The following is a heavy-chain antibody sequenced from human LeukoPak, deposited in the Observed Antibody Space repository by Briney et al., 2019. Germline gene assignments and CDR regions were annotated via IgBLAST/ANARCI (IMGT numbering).Heavy chain of an antibody. CDR2: LGNDGDT. V-gene: IGHV3-23*01. J-gene: IGHJ4*02. CDR3: AKQEGWELGDYYFDY. D-gene: IGHD1-26*01. CDR1: GFIFSDYA. Sequence: PGGSLRLSCVASGFIFSDYAMSWVRQAPGKGLEWVSTLGNDGDTYYTDSVKGRFTISRDNSRNTMYLQTNSLRAEDTALYYCAKQEGWELGDYYFDYWGQGTLVTVSS.